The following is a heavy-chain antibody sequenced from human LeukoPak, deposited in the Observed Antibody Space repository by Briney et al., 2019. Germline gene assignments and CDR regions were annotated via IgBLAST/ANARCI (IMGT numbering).Heavy chain of an antibody. Sequence: GGSLRLSCAASGIILSSYDMHWVRQAPGKALEWVAVISYDGSNKDYADSVKGRFTISRDNSKNTLDLQMNSLRAEDTAVYYCAKDRGVWAFDIWGQGTMVTVSS. J-gene: IGHJ3*02. CDR3: AKDRGVWAFDI. CDR1: GIILSSYD. CDR2: ISYDGSNK. D-gene: IGHD3-10*01. V-gene: IGHV3-30-3*01.